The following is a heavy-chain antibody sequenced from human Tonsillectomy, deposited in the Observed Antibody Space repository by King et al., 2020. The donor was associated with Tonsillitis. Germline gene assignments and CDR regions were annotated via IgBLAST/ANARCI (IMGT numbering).Heavy chain of an antibody. CDR3: AKEGSSTSWYYYYGMDV. Sequence: QLVQSGGGLVQPGGSLRLSCAASGFTFSIYAMSWVRQAPGKGLEWVSAISGSGGSTYYADSVKGRFTISRDNSKNTLYLQMNSLRAEDTAVYYCAKEGSSTSWYYYYGMDVWGQGTTVTVSS. V-gene: IGHV3-23*04. CDR1: GFTFSIYA. J-gene: IGHJ6*02. D-gene: IGHD6-13*01. CDR2: ISGSGGST.